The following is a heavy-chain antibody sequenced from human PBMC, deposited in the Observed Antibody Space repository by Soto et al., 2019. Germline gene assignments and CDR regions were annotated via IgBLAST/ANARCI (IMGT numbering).Heavy chain of an antibody. Sequence: QVQLQESGPGLVKPSGTLSLTCAVSGASISSSNWWSWVRQPPGKGLEWIGEIYHSGSTNYNPSLQSRVTISVDKSRNQVSLKLSSVTAADTAIYYCARRWGEGRVDYWGQGTLVTVSS. CDR1: GASISSSNW. D-gene: IGHD3-10*01. CDR3: ARRWGEGRVDY. CDR2: IYHSGST. V-gene: IGHV4-4*02. J-gene: IGHJ4*02.